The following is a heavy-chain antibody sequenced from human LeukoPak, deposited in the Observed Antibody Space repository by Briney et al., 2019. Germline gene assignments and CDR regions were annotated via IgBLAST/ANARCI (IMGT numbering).Heavy chain of an antibody. D-gene: IGHD4-17*01. J-gene: IGHJ5*02. CDR2: IYTSGST. CDR3: ARLISPVTTGWFDP. CDR1: GGSISSYY. Sequence: SETLSLTCTVSGGSISSYYWSWIRQPAGKGLEWIGRIYTSGSTNYNPSLKSRVTMSVDTSKNQFSLKLGSVTAADTAVYYCARLISPVTTGWFDPWGQGTLVTVSS. V-gene: IGHV4-4*07.